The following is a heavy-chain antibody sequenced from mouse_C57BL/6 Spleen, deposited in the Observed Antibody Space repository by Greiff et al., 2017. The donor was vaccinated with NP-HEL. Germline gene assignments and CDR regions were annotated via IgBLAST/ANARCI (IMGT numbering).Heavy chain of an antibody. CDR3: ASHYYGSSYGGYFDV. V-gene: IGHV2-6*03. Sequence: VKLMESGPGLVAPSQSLSITCTVSGFSLTSYGVHWVRQPPGKGLEWLVVIWSDGSTTYNSALKSRLSLSKDNSKSQVFLKMNSRQTDDTAMYYCASHYYGSSYGGYFDVWGTGTTVTVSS. CDR2: IWSDGST. D-gene: IGHD1-1*01. J-gene: IGHJ1*03. CDR1: GFSLTSYG.